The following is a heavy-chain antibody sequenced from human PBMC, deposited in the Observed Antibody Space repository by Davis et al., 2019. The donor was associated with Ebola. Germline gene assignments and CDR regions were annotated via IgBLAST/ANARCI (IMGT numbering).Heavy chain of an antibody. CDR3: ARRWLEYYYYYGMDV. V-gene: IGHV3-30*02. CDR2: VRSHGSDD. CDR1: GFTFNIFD. Sequence: GESLKISCAASGFTFNIFDMHWVRQAPGRGLEWVAFVRSHGSDDHYADSVKGRFTISRDNSKNTLYLQMSSLRDEDTAVYYCARRWLEYYYYYGMDVWGKGTAVTVSS. J-gene: IGHJ6*04. D-gene: IGHD6-19*01.